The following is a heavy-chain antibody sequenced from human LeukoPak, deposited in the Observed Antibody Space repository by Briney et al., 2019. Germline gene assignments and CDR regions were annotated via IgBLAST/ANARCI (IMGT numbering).Heavy chain of an antibody. Sequence: ASVKVSCKASGYTFTSYGISWVRQAPGQGLEWMGWISAYNGNTNYAQKLQGRVTMTTDTSTSTAYMELRSLRSDDTAVYYCARVIRDYGDYASDGMYYFDYWGQGTLVTVSS. J-gene: IGHJ4*02. CDR2: ISAYNGNT. CDR1: GYTFTSYG. V-gene: IGHV1-18*01. D-gene: IGHD4-17*01. CDR3: ARVIRDYGDYASDGMYYFDY.